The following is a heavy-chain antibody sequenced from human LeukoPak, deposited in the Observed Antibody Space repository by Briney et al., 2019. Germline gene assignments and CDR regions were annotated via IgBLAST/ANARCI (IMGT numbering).Heavy chain of an antibody. Sequence: ASVKVSCKASGYTFTSYAMNWVRQAPGQGLEWMGWINTNTGNPTYAQGFTGRFVFSLDTSVSTAYLQISSLKAEDTAVYYCATGPTVTTSMGYWFDPWGQGTLVTVSS. CDR1: GYTFTSYA. CDR3: ATGPTVTTSMGYWFDP. D-gene: IGHD4-11*01. CDR2: INTNTGNP. J-gene: IGHJ5*02. V-gene: IGHV7-4-1*02.